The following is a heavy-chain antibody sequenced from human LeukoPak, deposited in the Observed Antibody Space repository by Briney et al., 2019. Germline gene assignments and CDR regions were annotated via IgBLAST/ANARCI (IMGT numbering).Heavy chain of an antibody. CDR3: ARANYYDSSGYDTKTYYYYGMDV. CDR1: GFTFSAFA. D-gene: IGHD3-22*01. V-gene: IGHV3-33*08. CDR2: IWYDGSNK. J-gene: IGHJ6*02. Sequence: PGGSLRLSCTVSGFTFSAFAMMWVRQAPGKGLEWVAVIWYDGSNKYYADSVKGRFTISRDNSKNTLYLQMNSLRAEDTAVYYCARANYYDSSGYDTKTYYYYGMDVWGQGTTVTVSS.